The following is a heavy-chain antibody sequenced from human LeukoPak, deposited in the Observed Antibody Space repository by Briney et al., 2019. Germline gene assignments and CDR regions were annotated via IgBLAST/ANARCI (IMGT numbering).Heavy chain of an antibody. CDR1: GYTFRTYG. J-gene: IGHJ4*02. V-gene: IGHV1-18*01. CDR3: AREGNYDSSGYFDY. CDR2: ISADNGDT. Sequence: ASVKVSCKTSGYTFRTYGVSWVRQAPGQGLEWMGWISADNGDTNYAQKFQGRVTMTRDTSTNTIYMELRSLRSDDTAIYYCAREGNYDSSGYFDYWGQGTLVTVSS. D-gene: IGHD3-22*01.